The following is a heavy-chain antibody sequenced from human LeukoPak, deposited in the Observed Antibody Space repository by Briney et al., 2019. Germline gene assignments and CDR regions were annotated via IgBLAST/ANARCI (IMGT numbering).Heavy chain of an antibody. Sequence: GGSLRLSCAASGFTVSSNYMSWVRQAPGKGLEWVSVIYSGGSTYHADSVKGRFTISRDNSKNTLYLQMNSLRAEDTAVYYCARDSVDCSSTSCYHWFDPWGQGTLVTVSS. CDR3: ARDSVDCSSTSCYHWFDP. CDR1: GFTVSSNY. D-gene: IGHD2-2*01. J-gene: IGHJ5*02. CDR2: IYSGGST. V-gene: IGHV3-53*01.